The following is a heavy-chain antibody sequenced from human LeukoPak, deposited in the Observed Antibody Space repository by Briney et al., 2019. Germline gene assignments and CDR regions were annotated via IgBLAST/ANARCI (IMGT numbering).Heavy chain of an antibody. D-gene: IGHD5-18*01. CDR1: GFTFTSYW. V-gene: IGHV5-51*01. J-gene: IGHJ4*02. CDR3: AKSGYSYGYGFDY. CDR2: IYPGDSDT. Sequence: GESLKISCKGSGFTFTSYWIGWVRQMPGKGLEWMGIIYPGDSDTRYSPSFQGQDTISADKSISTAYLQWSSLKASDTAMYYCAKSGYSYGYGFDYWGQGTLVTVSS.